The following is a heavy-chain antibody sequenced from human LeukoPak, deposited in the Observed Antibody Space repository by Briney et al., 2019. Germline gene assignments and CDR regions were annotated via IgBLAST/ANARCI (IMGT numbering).Heavy chain of an antibody. CDR3: ARALAAAVIN. V-gene: IGHV4-34*01. CDR2: ITHRGST. D-gene: IGHD6-13*01. J-gene: IGHJ1*01. CDR1: GGSFSGHF. Sequence: KPSETLSLTCGVYGGSFSGHFYSWIRQPPGKGLEWIGEITHRGSTNYNPSLKSRVAMSVDTSKNHFSLNLTSVTAADTAIYYCARALAAAVINWGQGTLVTASS.